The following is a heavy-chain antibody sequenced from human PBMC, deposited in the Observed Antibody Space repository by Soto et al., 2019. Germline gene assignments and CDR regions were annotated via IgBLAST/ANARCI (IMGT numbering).Heavy chain of an antibody. J-gene: IGHJ4*02. Sequence: EVQLVESGGGLVQPGRSLRLSCTASGFTFGDYAMSWFRQAPGKGLEWVGFIRSKAYGGTTEYAASVKGRFTISRDDSKSIAYLQMNSLKTDDTAVYYCTIVESSGWYYVYWGQGTLVTVSS. CDR1: GFTFGDYA. CDR3: TIVESSGWYYVY. CDR2: IRSKAYGGTT. V-gene: IGHV3-49*03. D-gene: IGHD6-19*01.